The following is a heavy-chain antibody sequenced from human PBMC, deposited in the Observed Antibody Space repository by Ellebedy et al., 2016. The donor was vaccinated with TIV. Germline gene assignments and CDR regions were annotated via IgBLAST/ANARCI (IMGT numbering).Heavy chain of an antibody. V-gene: IGHV1-18*01. CDR2: SSAYNRNT. CDR1: GYTFTDYG. Sequence: ASVKVSCXASGYTFTDYGVSWVRQAPGQGLEWMGWSSAYNRNTNYAQKFQGRVTMTRDTSTSTAYMELSSLRSDDTAVYYCARLPCGGTSCGGQAFDIWGQGTMVTVSS. D-gene: IGHD2-2*01. J-gene: IGHJ3*02. CDR3: ARLPCGGTSCGGQAFDI.